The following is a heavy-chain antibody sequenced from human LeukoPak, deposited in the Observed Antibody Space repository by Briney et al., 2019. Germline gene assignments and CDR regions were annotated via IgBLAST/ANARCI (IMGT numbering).Heavy chain of an antibody. CDR3: ARNRAYSGDYFDAFDM. CDR1: GGTLSSYA. J-gene: IGHJ3*02. Sequence: GASVKVSCKASGGTLSSYAISWVRQAPGQGLEWMGWISPKNGNTKYAQKIQGRVTLTTDTSTNTACMDLRNLRSDDTAVYYCARNRAYSGDYFDAFDMWGQGTKVIVSS. V-gene: IGHV1-18*01. CDR2: ISPKNGNT. D-gene: IGHD1-26*01.